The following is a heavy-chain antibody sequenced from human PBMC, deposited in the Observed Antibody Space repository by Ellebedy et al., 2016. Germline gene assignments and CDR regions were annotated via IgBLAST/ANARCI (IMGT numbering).Heavy chain of an antibody. V-gene: IGHV3-15*05. CDR1: GLPFSRAW. CDR2: IKGTPSGATT. D-gene: IGHD3-22*01. J-gene: IGHJ4*02. Sequence: GGSLRLXCAVSGLPFSRAWLSWVRQAPGTGPEWLGRIKGTPSGATTDYNSPVEGRFTISRDDSRNTMYLQMNSLKTEDTAVYYCAWYEYDDSHYFHLASWGQGTLVTVSS. CDR3: AWYEYDDSHYFHLAS.